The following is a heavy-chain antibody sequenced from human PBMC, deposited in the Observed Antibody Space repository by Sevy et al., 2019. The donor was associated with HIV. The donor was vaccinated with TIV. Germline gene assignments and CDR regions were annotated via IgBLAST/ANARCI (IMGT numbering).Heavy chain of an antibody. CDR3: ARDMPSAMVTWARVRPFDY. Sequence: GGSLRLSCAASGFTFSSYAMHWVRQAPGNGLEWVAVISYDGSNKYYADSVKGRFTISRDNSKNTLYLQMNSLRAEDTAVYYCARDMPSAMVTWARVRPFDYWGQGTLVTVSS. V-gene: IGHV3-30-3*01. D-gene: IGHD5-18*01. CDR1: GFTFSSYA. J-gene: IGHJ4*02. CDR2: ISYDGSNK.